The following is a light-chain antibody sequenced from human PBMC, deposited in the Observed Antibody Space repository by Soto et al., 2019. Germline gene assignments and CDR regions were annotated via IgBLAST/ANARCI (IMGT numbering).Light chain of an antibody. J-gene: IGKJ2*01. CDR2: GAS. CDR3: QQDGSSPMYT. CDR1: HSVSSSY. Sequence: EIVLTQSPGTLSLSPGERATLSCRASHSVSSSYLAWYQQKPGQAPRLLIYGASSRATGIPDRFSGSGSGTDFTLTISRLEPEDFAVYYCQQDGSSPMYTFGQGTKLEIK. V-gene: IGKV3-20*01.